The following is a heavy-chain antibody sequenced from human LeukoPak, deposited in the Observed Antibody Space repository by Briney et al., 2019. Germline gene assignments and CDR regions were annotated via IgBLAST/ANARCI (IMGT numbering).Heavy chain of an antibody. CDR1: GGSISSGDYY. J-gene: IGHJ5*02. Sequence: SETLSLTCTVSGGSISSGDYYWSWIRQPPGKGLEWIGYIYYSGSTYYNPSLKSRVTISVDPSTTPFSLKLSSVTAADPAVYYCARDKGGSQNWFDPWGQGTLVTVSS. CDR2: IYYSGST. V-gene: IGHV4-30-4*01. D-gene: IGHD1-26*01. CDR3: ARDKGGSQNWFDP.